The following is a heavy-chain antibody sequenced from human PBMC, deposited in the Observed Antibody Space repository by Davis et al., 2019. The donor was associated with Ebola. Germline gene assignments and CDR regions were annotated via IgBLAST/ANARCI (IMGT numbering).Heavy chain of an antibody. D-gene: IGHD3-3*01. V-gene: IGHV1-69*02. CDR1: GGTFSSYT. CDR2: IIPILGIA. CDR3: AAGGLGSGFDV. J-gene: IGHJ3*01. Sequence: SVKVSCKASGGTFSSYTISWVRQAPGQGLEWMGRIIPILGIANYAQKFQGRVTMTRDTSTSTAYMELSSLRSEDTAVYYCAAGGLGSGFDVWGQGTMVTVSS.